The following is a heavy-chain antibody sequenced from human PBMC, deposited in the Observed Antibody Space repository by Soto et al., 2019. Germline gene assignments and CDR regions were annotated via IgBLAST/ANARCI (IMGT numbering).Heavy chain of an antibody. D-gene: IGHD2-15*01. Sequence: QVQLVESGGGVVQPGASLRLSCAASGISFSADGVHWVRQAPGQGLESVAVISYDGNYKYYGDSVEGRFTISRDNSKDTVYLQMNSLRVEDTAVYYCAKDGGGGHQPPNYYYYGLDVWGQGTTVTVSS. CDR3: AKDGGGGHQPPNYYYYGLDV. CDR2: ISYDGNYK. CDR1: GISFSADG. V-gene: IGHV3-30*18. J-gene: IGHJ6*02.